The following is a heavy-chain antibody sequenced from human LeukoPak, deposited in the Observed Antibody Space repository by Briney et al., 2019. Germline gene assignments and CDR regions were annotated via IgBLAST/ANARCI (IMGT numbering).Heavy chain of an antibody. CDR1: GGSISSGGYY. J-gene: IGHJ5*02. V-gene: IGHV4-31*09. Sequence: SETLSLTCTVSGGSISSGGYYWSWIRQHPGKGLEWIGYIYYSGSTYYNPSLKSRVTISLDKSQNQFYLRLTSVTAADTAVYYCVYVRAGEFPPGGQGPLVTVP. D-gene: IGHD3-10*02. CDR3: VYVRAGEFPP. CDR2: IYYSGST.